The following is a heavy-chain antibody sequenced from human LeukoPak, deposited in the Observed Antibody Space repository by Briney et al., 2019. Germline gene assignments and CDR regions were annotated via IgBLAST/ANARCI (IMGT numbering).Heavy chain of an antibody. CDR3: AREARYSYGYVAGGVDY. D-gene: IGHD5-18*01. CDR1: GYTFTGYY. J-gene: IGHJ4*02. V-gene: IGHV1-2*02. Sequence: ASVKVSCKASGYTFTGYYMHWVRQAPGQGLEWMGWINPNSGGTNYAQKFQGRVTMTRDTSISTAYMELSRLRSDDPAVYYCAREARYSYGYVAGGVDYWGQGTLVTVSS. CDR2: INPNSGGT.